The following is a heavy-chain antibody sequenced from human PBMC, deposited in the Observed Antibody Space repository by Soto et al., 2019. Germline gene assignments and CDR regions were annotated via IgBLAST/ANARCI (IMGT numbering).Heavy chain of an antibody. CDR3: ARVVPGAEAWFGP. Sequence: VASVKVSCKASGYTFSNYGITWVRQAPGQALEWLGWISLYRDGTNYAQKFQGRVSMTTDTATTAAYMELRSLRSDDTAVYYCARVVPGAEAWFGPWGQGTLVTVSS. D-gene: IGHD1-26*01. CDR1: GYTFSNYG. V-gene: IGHV1-18*01. J-gene: IGHJ5*02. CDR2: ISLYRDGT.